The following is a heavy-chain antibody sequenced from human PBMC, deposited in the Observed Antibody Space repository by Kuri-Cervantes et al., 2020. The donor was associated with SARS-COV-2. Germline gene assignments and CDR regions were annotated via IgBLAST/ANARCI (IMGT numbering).Heavy chain of an antibody. CDR2: IYWNDDK. Sequence: SGPTLVKPTQTLPLTCTFSEFSLSTSGVGVRWVRQPPGKALEWLGIIYWNDDKRYSPSLKSRLTITKDSSKTQVAPTMTNIHPADTARYYCARMTGLRLGVLAGPDYWGQGTLVTVSS. CDR1: EFSLSTSGVG. D-gene: IGHD3-16*01. J-gene: IGHJ4*02. CDR3: ARMTGLRLGVLAGPDY. V-gene: IGHV2-5*01.